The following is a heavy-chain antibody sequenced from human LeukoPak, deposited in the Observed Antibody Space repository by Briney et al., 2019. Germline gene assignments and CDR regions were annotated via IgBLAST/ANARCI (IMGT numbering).Heavy chain of an antibody. D-gene: IGHD5-24*01. J-gene: IGHJ6*02. V-gene: IGHV1-18*01. Sequence: ASVKVSCKASGYTFTSYGISWVRQAPGQGLEWMGWISAYNGNTNYAQKLQGRVTMTTDTSTSTAYMELRSLRSDDTAVYYCARDALREKQYYYYYGMDVWGQGTTVTVSS. CDR2: ISAYNGNT. CDR3: ARDALREKQYYYYYGMDV. CDR1: GYTFTSYG.